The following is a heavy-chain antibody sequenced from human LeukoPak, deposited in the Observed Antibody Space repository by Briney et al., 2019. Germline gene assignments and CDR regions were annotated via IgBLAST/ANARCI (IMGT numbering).Heavy chain of an antibody. D-gene: IGHD2-2*01. CDR2: LIGSGGST. J-gene: IGHJ4*02. Sequence: PVGSLRLSCAAPGVTSSTSAMRWVRQTPGEGLEWVSPLIGSGGSTDCGDTIKGRFTITGDYSKTTLNLQMNRLRDENTAVYYCANLDRDNRDCSSTSCRIDYWGQGTLVTVSS. CDR1: GVTSSTSA. CDR3: ANLDRDNRDCSSTSCRIDY. V-gene: IGHV3-23*02.